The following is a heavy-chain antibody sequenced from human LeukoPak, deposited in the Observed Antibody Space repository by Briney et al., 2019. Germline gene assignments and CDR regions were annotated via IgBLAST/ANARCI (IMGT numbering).Heavy chain of an antibody. V-gene: IGHV5-51*01. Sequence: GESLKISCKGSGYSFTSYWIGWVRQMPGKGLEWMGIIYAGDSDTRYSPSFQGQVTISADKSTSTAYQQWSSLKASDTAMYYCARHRDSGSYYGGAFDIWGQGTMVTVSS. D-gene: IGHD1-26*01. CDR3: ARHRDSGSYYGGAFDI. CDR2: IYAGDSDT. J-gene: IGHJ3*02. CDR1: GYSFTSYW.